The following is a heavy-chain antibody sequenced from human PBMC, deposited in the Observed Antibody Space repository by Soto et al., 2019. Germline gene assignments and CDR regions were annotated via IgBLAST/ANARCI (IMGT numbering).Heavy chain of an antibody. CDR3: AKKGYHESSGYYKNYFDY. Sequence: RSLTGTVSGASINSGDYYWSWIRQPPGKGLEWIGHIYYSGSTYYNPSLKSRAGISVDSSKSQVSLKLTSVTAADTAVYYCAKKGYHESSGYYKNYFDYWGPGTLVTVSS. D-gene: IGHD3-22*01. J-gene: IGHJ4*02. CDR2: IYYSGST. CDR1: GASINSGDYY. V-gene: IGHV4-30-4*01.